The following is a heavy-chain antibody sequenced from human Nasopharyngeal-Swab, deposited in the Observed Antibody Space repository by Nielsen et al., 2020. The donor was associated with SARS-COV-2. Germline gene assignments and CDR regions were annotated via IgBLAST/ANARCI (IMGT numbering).Heavy chain of an antibody. Sequence: GESLKISCAASGFTFSSYSMNWVRQAPGKGLEWVSSISSSSSYIYYADSVKGRFTISRDNAKNSLYLQMNSLRAEDTAVYYCARDRFTMVRGAFGPWGQGTLVTVSS. J-gene: IGHJ5*02. CDR3: ARDRFTMVRGAFGP. CDR1: GFTFSSYS. CDR2: ISSSSSYI. D-gene: IGHD3-10*01. V-gene: IGHV3-21*01.